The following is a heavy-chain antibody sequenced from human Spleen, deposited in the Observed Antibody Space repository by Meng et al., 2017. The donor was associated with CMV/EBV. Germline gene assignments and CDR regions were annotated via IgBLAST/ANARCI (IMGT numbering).Heavy chain of an antibody. J-gene: IGHJ4*02. CDR1: GYNFDIYG. CDR2: VSAENGDT. V-gene: IGHV1-18*01. D-gene: IGHD4-17*01. Sequence: QIQLVKSGPELRRPGALVKASCKASGYNFDIYGNTWVQQAPGQGLEWVGWVSAENGDTDYGQKFQGTVTVTADTFTNTACMGMRSLRSDDSAMYYCARAGAAVTTHFDFWGQGTLVTVSS. CDR3: ARAGAAVTTHFDF.